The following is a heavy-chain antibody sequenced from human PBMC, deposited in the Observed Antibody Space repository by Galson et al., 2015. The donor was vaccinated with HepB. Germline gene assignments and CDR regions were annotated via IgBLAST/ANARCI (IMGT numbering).Heavy chain of an antibody. J-gene: IGHJ4*02. V-gene: IGHV3-30*04. CDR1: GFTFSSYA. Sequence: SLRLSCAASGFTFSSYAMHWVRQAPGKGLEWVAVISYDGSNKYYADSVKGRFTISRDNSKNTLYLQMNSLRAEDTAVYYCARESIVAKGFDYWGQGTLVTVSS. CDR3: ARESIVAKGFDY. D-gene: IGHD1-26*01. CDR2: ISYDGSNK.